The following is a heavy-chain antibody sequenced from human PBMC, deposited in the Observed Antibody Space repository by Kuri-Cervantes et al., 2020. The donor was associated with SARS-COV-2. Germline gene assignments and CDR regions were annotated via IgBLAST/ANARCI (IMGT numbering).Heavy chain of an antibody. D-gene: IGHD3-3*01. Sequence: GESLKISCATSGFTFSDCSMHWVRQAPGKGLEWVAVMSYDGSNIYYADSVKGRFTISRDNSKNTLYLQMNSLRSEDTAVYYCARIKATPPQYYDFWSGYYTHNWFDPWGQGTLVTVSS. V-gene: IGHV3-30*04. CDR2: MSYDGSNI. CDR3: ARIKATPPQYYDFWSGYYTHNWFDP. J-gene: IGHJ5*02. CDR1: GFTFSDCS.